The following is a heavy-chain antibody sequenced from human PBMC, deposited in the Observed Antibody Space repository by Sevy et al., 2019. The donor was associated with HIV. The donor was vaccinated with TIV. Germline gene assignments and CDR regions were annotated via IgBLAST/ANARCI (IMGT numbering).Heavy chain of an antibody. CDR3: ARVTRYDFWSSYYVEYYFDY. D-gene: IGHD3-3*01. CDR2: IIPIFGTA. J-gene: IGHJ4*02. Sequence: ASVKVSCKASGGTFSSYAISWVRQAPGQGLEWMGGIIPIFGTANYAQKFQGRVTITAEESTSTAYMELSSLRSEDTAVYYCARVTRYDFWSSYYVEYYFDYWGQGPLVTVSS. V-gene: IGHV1-69*13. CDR1: GGTFSSYA.